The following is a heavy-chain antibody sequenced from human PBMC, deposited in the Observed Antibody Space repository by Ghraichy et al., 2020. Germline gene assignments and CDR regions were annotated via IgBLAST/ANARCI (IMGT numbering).Heavy chain of an antibody. CDR3: AKGQYFPAYSSSFNFDY. D-gene: IGHD6-6*01. V-gene: IGHV3-23*01. J-gene: IGHJ4*02. CDR2: VSGSGGST. CDR1: GFTFSSYA. Sequence: GGSLRLSCAASGFTFSSYAMSWVRQAPGKGLEWVSAVSGSGGSTYYADSVKGRFTISRDNSKNTLYLQMNSVRAEDTALYYCAKGQYFPAYSSSFNFDYWGQGTLVTVSS.